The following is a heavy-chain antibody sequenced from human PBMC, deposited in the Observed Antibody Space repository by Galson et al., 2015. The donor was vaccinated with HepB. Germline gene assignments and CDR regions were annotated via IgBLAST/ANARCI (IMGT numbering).Heavy chain of an antibody. Sequence: SLRLSCAVSGFTFSNYWMHWVRQAPGKGLVWVARINTDGSVTTYADSVKGRFTISGDNAKNTVYLQMNSLRAEDMAVYYCARAPNRWCDPWGQGTLVTVSS. V-gene: IGHV3-74*03. CDR3: ARAPNRWCDP. D-gene: IGHD2-8*01. CDR2: INTDGSVT. CDR1: GFTFSNYW. J-gene: IGHJ5*02.